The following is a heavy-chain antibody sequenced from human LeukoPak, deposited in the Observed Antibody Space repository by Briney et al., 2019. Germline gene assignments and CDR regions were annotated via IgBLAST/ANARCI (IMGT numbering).Heavy chain of an antibody. CDR1: GXTLSDSY. CDR2: VLMITNYT. Sequence: SGGSLRLSCGASGXTLSDSYVSWIRQAPGKGVEWVSYVLMITNYTSYAASVKGPFTISRDNAKNSLYLQMNSLRAEDTALDYCAKEGGTRGTFDVWGQGTMVTVSS. V-gene: IGHV3-11*05. J-gene: IGHJ3*01. D-gene: IGHD3/OR15-3a*01. CDR3: AKEGGTRGTFDV.